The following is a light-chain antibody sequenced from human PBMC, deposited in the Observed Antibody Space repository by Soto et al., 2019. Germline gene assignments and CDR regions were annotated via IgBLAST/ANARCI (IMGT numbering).Light chain of an antibody. V-gene: IGKV3-20*01. CDR2: GTS. CDR1: QSVRSNC. Sequence: EIVSTQSPGTLSLSPGERATLSCRASQSVRSNCLAWYQHKPGQAPRLLIYGTSSRATDIPDRFTGSGSGTDFTLTISRLEPEDFAVYSCQQYGRPPQTFGQGTKVDIK. CDR3: QQYGRPPQT. J-gene: IGKJ1*01.